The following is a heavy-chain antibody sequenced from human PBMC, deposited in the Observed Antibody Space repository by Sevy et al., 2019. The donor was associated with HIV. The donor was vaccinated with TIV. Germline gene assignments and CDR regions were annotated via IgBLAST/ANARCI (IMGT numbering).Heavy chain of an antibody. CDR2: ISRYTT. V-gene: IGHV1-18*01. D-gene: IGHD1-26*01. Sequence: ASVKVSCRASGYTFSNYGINWVRQAPGQGLEWLGWISRYTTNYAQKLQGRVTMTTDTSTSTVSMELRSLKSDDTAVYYCARAPSGSQGPRQYFQYWGQGTLVTVSS. J-gene: IGHJ1*01. CDR1: GYTFSNYG. CDR3: ARAPSGSQGPRQYFQY.